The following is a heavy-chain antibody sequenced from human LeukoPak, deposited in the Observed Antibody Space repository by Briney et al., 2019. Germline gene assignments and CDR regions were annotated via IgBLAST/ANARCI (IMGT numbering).Heavy chain of an antibody. CDR2: ISWNSATI. Sequence: GGSLRLSCAASGSTFDDYAMHWVRHAPGKGLGWVSGISWNSATIDYADSVKGRFSISRDNSKNYLYLQMNSLRAEDTAFYYCAKAVSSGTGTYYFDYWGQGTLVTVSS. V-gene: IGHV3-9*01. J-gene: IGHJ4*02. D-gene: IGHD6-19*01. CDR1: GSTFDDYA. CDR3: AKAVSSGTGTYYFDY.